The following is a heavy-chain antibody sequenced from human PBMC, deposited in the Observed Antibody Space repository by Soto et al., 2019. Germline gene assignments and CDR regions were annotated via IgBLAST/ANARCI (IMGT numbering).Heavy chain of an antibody. CDR2: IIPIFGTA. Sequence: SVKVSCKASGGTFSSYAISWVRQAPGQGLEWMGGIIPIFGTANYAQKFQGRVTITADESTSTAYMELSSLRSEDTAVYYCARDRDYYDSSGYYNRYYFDYWGQGTLVTVSS. V-gene: IGHV1-69*13. J-gene: IGHJ4*02. CDR1: GGTFSSYA. CDR3: ARDRDYYDSSGYYNRYYFDY. D-gene: IGHD3-22*01.